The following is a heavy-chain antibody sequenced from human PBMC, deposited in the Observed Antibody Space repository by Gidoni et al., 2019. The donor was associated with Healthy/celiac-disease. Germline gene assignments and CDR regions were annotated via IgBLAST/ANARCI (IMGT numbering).Heavy chain of an antibody. Sequence: QVQLVQSGAEVKKPGASVKVSCKASGYTFTSYYMHWVRQAPGQGLEWMGIINPSGCSTSYAQKFHGRFTMTRDTSTSTVYMALSSLSSEDTAVYYCARDHIAAAGTAGYYYGMDVWGQGTTVTVSS. V-gene: IGHV1-46*03. CDR1: GYTFTSYY. CDR3: ARDHIAAAGTAGYYYGMDV. CDR2: INPSGCST. J-gene: IGHJ6*02. D-gene: IGHD6-13*01.